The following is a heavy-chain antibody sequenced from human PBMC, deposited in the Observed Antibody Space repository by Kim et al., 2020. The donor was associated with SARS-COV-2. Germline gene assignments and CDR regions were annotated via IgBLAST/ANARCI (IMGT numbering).Heavy chain of an antibody. J-gene: IGHJ4*02. CDR2: IYYSGST. D-gene: IGHD7-27*01. CDR3: ARDRPTGGFDY. CDR1: GGSISSGGYY. V-gene: IGHV4-31*03. Sequence: SETLSLTCTVSGGSISSGGYYWSWIRQHPGKGLEWIGYIYYSGSTYYNPSLKSRVTISVDTSKNQFSLKLSSVTAADTAVYYCARDRPTGGFDYWGQGTLVTVSS.